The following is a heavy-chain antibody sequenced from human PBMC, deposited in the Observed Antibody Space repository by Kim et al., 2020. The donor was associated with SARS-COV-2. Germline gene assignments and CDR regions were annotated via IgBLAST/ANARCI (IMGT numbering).Heavy chain of an antibody. CDR3: ASATGGPYYYFDL. D-gene: IGHD4-17*01. V-gene: IGHV7-4-1*02. Sequence: YARGLTGRFVFSLDTSVSTAYLQISSLTAEDTAVYYCASATGGPYYYFDLWGRGTLVTVSS. J-gene: IGHJ2*01.